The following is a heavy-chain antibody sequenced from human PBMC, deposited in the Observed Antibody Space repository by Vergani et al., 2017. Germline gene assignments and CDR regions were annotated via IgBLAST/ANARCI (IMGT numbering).Heavy chain of an antibody. V-gene: IGHV4-38-2*01. D-gene: IGHD3-10*01. CDR1: DSSIMTNPY. CDR2: IHHSGDT. J-gene: IGHJ6*02. Sequence: QVQLQESGPGLVKPSETLTLTCDVSDSSIMTNPYWGWFRQSPGKGLEWIGWIHHSGDTHYNSSLKRRVSISIVSSSKFSLSLTSVTAAYTAIYYCARHRGSGGFFPSSYLYGMDVWGHGTTVTVSS. CDR3: ARHRGSGGFFPSSYLYGMDV.